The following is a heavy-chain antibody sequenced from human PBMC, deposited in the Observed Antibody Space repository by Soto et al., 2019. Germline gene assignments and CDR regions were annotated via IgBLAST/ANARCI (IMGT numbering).Heavy chain of an antibody. J-gene: IGHJ4*02. Sequence: TGGSLRLSCAASGFTLSDYYMAWIRQAPGKGLEWVSYISNSGDIIYYADSVKGRFTISRDNAKKSLFLQMSSLRAEDTAVYYCARRSVDTAMSFDYWGQGTLVTVSS. CDR1: GFTLSDYY. D-gene: IGHD5-18*01. V-gene: IGHV3-11*01. CDR2: ISNSGDII. CDR3: ARRSVDTAMSFDY.